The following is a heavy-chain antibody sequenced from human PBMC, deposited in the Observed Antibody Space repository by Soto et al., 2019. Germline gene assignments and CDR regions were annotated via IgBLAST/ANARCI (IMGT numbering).Heavy chain of an antibody. V-gene: IGHV3-11*01. CDR1: GFTFSDYY. CDR2: ISGSGSTI. D-gene: IGHD3-10*01. J-gene: IGHJ4*02. Sequence: ESGGGLVKPGGSLRLSCAASGFTFSDYYMSWIRQAPGKGLEWLSYISGSGSTIYYADSVKGRFTISRDNAKDSLYLQMSSLRAVDTAVYYCARGVSLWFGSQFDDWGQGTLVTVSS. CDR3: ARGVSLWFGSQFDD.